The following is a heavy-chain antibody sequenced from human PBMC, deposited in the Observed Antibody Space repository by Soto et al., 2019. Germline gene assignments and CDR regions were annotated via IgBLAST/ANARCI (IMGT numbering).Heavy chain of an antibody. V-gene: IGHV1-69*01. CDR2: IIPIFGTA. CDR3: ARLLTAYNGYNWFDP. CDR1: RGTFSSYS. D-gene: IGHD3-16*01. J-gene: IGHJ5*02. Sequence: GXSVKVSFKASRGTFSSYSISLVRHSPGQGLEWMGGIIPIFGTANDAQKCQGRVTITADESTSTAYMELSSLRSEDTAVYYCARLLTAYNGYNWFDPWGQGTLVTVSS.